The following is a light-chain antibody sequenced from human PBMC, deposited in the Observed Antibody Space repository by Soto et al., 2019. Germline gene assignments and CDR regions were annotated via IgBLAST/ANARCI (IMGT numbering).Light chain of an antibody. CDR2: NNN. CDR1: RSNIGSNL. J-gene: IGLJ3*02. CDR3: AAWDDSLNGLV. V-gene: IGLV1-44*01. Sequence: QSMLTQPPSASGTPGQRVTISCSGSRSNIGSNLVNWYQQLPGTAPKLLMYNNNQRPSGVPDRFSGSKSGTSASLAISGLQSEDEADYHCAAWDDSLNGLVFGGGTKLTVL.